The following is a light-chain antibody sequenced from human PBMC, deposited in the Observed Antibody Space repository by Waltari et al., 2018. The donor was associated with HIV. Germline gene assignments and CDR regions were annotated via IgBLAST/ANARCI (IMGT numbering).Light chain of an antibody. J-gene: IGKJ4*01. CDR3: QQFYDMPLT. Sequence: DIEMTQSPDSLAVSLGESATINCQSSQSVLWSSTNKNYLAWYQQKPGQPPRVLIYWASTRESGVPDRFSGRGAWTDFTLNISSLQAEDVGGYYCQQFYDMPLTFGGGTKVDI. CDR2: WAS. CDR1: QSVLWSSTNKNY. V-gene: IGKV4-1*01.